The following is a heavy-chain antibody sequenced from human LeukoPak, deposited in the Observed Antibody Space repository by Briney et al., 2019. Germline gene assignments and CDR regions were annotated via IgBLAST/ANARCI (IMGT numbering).Heavy chain of an antibody. CDR2: ISISSNYK. CDR3: ARVVPPTDYGSGSYFWDPYYFDY. CDR1: GFTFSSYG. D-gene: IGHD3-10*01. V-gene: IGHV3-21*04. Sequence: GGSLRLSCAASGFTFSSYGMHWVRQAPGKGLEWVSSISISSNYKYYPDSLKGRFTISRDNSKNTLYLQMNSLRAEDTAVYYCARVVPPTDYGSGSYFWDPYYFDYWGQGTLVTVSS. J-gene: IGHJ4*02.